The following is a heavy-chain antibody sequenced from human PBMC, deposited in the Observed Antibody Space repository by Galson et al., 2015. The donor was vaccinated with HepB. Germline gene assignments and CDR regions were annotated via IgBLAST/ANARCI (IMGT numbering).Heavy chain of an antibody. CDR3: ARGTTVTTNWYFDL. J-gene: IGHJ2*01. Sequence: SVKVSCKASGGTFSSYAISWVRQAPGQGLEWMGGIIPIFGTANYAQNLQGRVTMTTDASTNTAYMELRSLRSDDTAVYYCARGTTVTTNWYFDLWGRGTLVTVSS. D-gene: IGHD4-17*01. CDR1: GGTFSSYA. CDR2: IIPIFGTA. V-gene: IGHV1-69*05.